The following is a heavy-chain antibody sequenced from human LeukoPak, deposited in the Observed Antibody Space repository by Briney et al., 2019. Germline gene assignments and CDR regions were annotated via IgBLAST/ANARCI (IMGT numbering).Heavy chain of an antibody. J-gene: IGHJ4*02. CDR1: GYTFTSYY. D-gene: IGHD5-18*01. V-gene: IGHV1-46*01. Sequence: ASVKVSCKASGYTFTSYYMHWVRQAPGQGLEWMGIINPSGGSTSYAQKFQGRVTMTRDTSTSTVYMELSSLRSEDTDVYYCAREKRAAMVTGPFDYWGQGTLVTVSS. CDR2: INPSGGST. CDR3: AREKRAAMVTGPFDY.